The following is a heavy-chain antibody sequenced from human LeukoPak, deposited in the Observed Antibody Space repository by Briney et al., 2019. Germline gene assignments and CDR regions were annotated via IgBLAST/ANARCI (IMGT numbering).Heavy chain of an antibody. J-gene: IGHJ6*03. Sequence: SETLSLTCTVSGGSISSGSYYWSWIRQPAGKGLEWIGRIYTSGSTNYNPSLKSRVTISVDTSKNQFSLKLSSVTAADTAVYYCARGKRDDYYYYYMDVWGKGTTVTVSS. CDR2: IYTSGST. CDR3: ARGKRDDYYYYYMDV. CDR1: GGSISSGSYY. V-gene: IGHV4-61*02.